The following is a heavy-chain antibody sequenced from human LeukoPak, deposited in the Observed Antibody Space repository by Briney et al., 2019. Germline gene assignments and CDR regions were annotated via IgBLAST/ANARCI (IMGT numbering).Heavy chain of an antibody. V-gene: IGHV3-64*01. CDR2: ISSNGGST. CDR1: GFTFSSYA. Sequence: PGESLRLSCAASGFTFSSYAMHWVRQAPGKGLEYVSAISSNGGSTYYANSVKGRFTTSRDNSKNTLYLQMGSLRADDMAVYYCARAPQGAVAGYYFDYWGQGTLVNVSS. CDR3: ARAPQGAVAGYYFDY. D-gene: IGHD6-19*01. J-gene: IGHJ4*02.